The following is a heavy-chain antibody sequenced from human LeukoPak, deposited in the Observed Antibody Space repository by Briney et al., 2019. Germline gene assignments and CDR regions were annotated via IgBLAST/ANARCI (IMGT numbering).Heavy chain of an antibody. Sequence: SETLSLTCTVSGGSISSGSYYWSWIRQPARKGLEWIGRIYTSGSTNYNPSLKSRVTISVDTSKNQFSLKLSSVTAADTAVYYCARDRRDSSGYYYLWGQGTLVTVSS. CDR1: GGSISSGSYY. CDR3: ARDRRDSSGYYYL. D-gene: IGHD3-22*01. J-gene: IGHJ5*02. V-gene: IGHV4-61*02. CDR2: IYTSGST.